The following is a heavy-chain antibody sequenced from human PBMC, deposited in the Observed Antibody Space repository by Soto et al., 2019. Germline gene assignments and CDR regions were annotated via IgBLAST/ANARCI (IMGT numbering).Heavy chain of an antibody. CDR2: SIPIFGTA. Sequence: QVQLVQSGAEVKKPGSSVKVSCKASGGTFSSYAISWVRQAPGQGLEWMGGSIPIFGTANYAQKFQGRVTITADEATSTAYMELSSVRSEDTAVYYCARDSPYDSSGYVPFFDYWGQGTLVTVSS. CDR3: ARDSPYDSSGYVPFFDY. CDR1: GGTFSSYA. J-gene: IGHJ4*02. D-gene: IGHD3-22*01. V-gene: IGHV1-69*01.